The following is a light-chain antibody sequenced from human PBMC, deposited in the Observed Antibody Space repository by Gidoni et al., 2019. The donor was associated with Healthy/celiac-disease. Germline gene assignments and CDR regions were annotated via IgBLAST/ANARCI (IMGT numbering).Light chain of an antibody. V-gene: IGKV2-28*01. J-gene: IGKJ3*01. CDR1: QSPLHSNGYNY. CDR2: LGS. Sequence: DIVMTQFPLSLPVTPGEPASISCRSSQSPLHSNGYNYLDWYLQKPGQSPQLLIDLGSNRASGVPDRFSGSGSGTDFTLKISKVEAEDVGVYYCMQARQTPRTFGPGTKVDIK. CDR3: MQARQTPRT.